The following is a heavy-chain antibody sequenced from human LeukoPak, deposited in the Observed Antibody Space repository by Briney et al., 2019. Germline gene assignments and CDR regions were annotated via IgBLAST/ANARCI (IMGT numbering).Heavy chain of an antibody. CDR2: IYSGGST. J-gene: IGHJ4*02. V-gene: IGHV3-66*01. CDR3: ARDISSGWLTFDY. CDR1: GFTVSSNY. Sequence: GGSLRLSCAASGFTVSSNYMSCVRQAPGKGLEWVSVIYSGGSTYYADSVKGRFTISRDNSKNTLYLQMNSLRAEDTAVYYCARDISSGWLTFDYWGQGTLVTVSS. D-gene: IGHD6-19*01.